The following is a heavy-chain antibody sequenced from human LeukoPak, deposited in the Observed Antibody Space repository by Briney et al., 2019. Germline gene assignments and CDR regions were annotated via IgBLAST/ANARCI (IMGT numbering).Heavy chain of an antibody. CDR2: ISYDGSNK. CDR3: AAYDILTPFDP. V-gene: IGHV3-30-3*01. Sequence: GGSLRLSCAASGFTFSSYAMHWVRQAPGKGLEWVAVISYDGSNKYYADSVKGRFTISRDNSKNTLYLQMNRLRAEDTAVYYCAAYDILTPFDPWGQGTLVTVSS. CDR1: GFTFSSYA. D-gene: IGHD3-9*01. J-gene: IGHJ5*02.